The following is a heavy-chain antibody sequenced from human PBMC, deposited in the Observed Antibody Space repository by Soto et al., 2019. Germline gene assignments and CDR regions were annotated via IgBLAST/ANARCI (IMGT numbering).Heavy chain of an antibody. Sequence: QVQLVQSGAEVKKPGSSVRVSCKASGTIFSSYTISWVRQAPGQGLEWIGRIIPILGETNSAQKFQGRVTLPADKSTNTAYMQLNSLRLEDTAVYYCARGLGGRMDDWGQGTTVTVSS. CDR3: ARGLGGRMDD. CDR1: GTIFSSYT. CDR2: IIPILGET. D-gene: IGHD3-16*01. V-gene: IGHV1-69*08. J-gene: IGHJ6*02.